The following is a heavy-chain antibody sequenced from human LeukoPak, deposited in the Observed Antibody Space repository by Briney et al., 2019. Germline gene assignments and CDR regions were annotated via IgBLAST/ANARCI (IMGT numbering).Heavy chain of an antibody. V-gene: IGHV3-30*02. CDR3: AKGTALYGSGSRYGMDV. Sequence: GGSLRLSCAASGFTFSSYGMLWVRQAPGKGLEWVAFIRYDGSNKYYADSVKGRFTISRDNSKNTLYLQMNSLRAEDTAVYYCAKGTALYGSGSRYGMDVWGQGTTVTVSS. CDR1: GFTFSSYG. D-gene: IGHD3-10*01. J-gene: IGHJ6*02. CDR2: IRYDGSNK.